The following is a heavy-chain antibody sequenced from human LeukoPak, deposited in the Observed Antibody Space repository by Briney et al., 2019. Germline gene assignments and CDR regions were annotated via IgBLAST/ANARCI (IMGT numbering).Heavy chain of an antibody. CDR2: ISGSGGST. V-gene: IGHV3-23*01. D-gene: IGHD3-3*01. Sequence: GGSLRLSCAASGFTFSSYAMSWVRQAPGKGLEWVSAISGSGGSTCYADSVKGRFTISRDNSKNTLYLQMNSLRAEDTAVYYCAKDSYDFWSGYYHHDYWGQGTLVTVSS. CDR1: GFTFSSYA. J-gene: IGHJ4*02. CDR3: AKDSYDFWSGYYHHDY.